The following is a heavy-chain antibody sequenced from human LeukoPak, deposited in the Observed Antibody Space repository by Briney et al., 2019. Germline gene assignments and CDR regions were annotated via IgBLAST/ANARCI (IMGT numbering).Heavy chain of an antibody. Sequence: SETLSLTCTVSGGSTSSGDYYWSWIRQPPGKGLEWIGYIYYSGSTYYNPSLKSRVTISVDTSKNQFSLKLSSVTAADTAVYYCARGVYGSGIDNWFDPWGQGTLVTVSS. V-gene: IGHV4-30-4*08. J-gene: IGHJ5*02. CDR3: ARGVYGSGIDNWFDP. D-gene: IGHD3-10*01. CDR1: GGSTSSGDYY. CDR2: IYYSGST.